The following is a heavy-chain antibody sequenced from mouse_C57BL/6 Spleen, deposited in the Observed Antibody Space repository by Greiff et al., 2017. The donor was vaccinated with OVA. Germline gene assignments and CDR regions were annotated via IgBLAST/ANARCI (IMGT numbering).Heavy chain of an antibody. CDR1: GYTFTSYW. D-gene: IGHD4-1*01. CDR2: IHPNSGST. Sequence: VQLQQPGAELVKPGASVKLSCKASGYTFTSYWMHWVKQRPGQGLEWIGMIHPNSGSTNYNEKFKSKATLTVDKSSSTAYMQLSSLTSEDSAVYYCARAGELGRLDYWGQGTTLTVSS. J-gene: IGHJ2*01. CDR3: ARAGELGRLDY. V-gene: IGHV1-64*01.